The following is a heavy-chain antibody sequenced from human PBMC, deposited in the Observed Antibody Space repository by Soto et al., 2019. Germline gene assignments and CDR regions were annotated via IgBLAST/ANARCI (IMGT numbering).Heavy chain of an antibody. D-gene: IGHD6-13*01. V-gene: IGHV3-33*01. CDR3: XXXXAAAGTLDY. CDR2: IWYDGSNK. J-gene: IGHJ4*02. CDR1: GFTFSSYG. Sequence: QVQLVESGGGVVQPGRSLRLSCAASGFTFSSYGMHWVRQAPGKGLEWVAVIWYDGSNKYYADSVKGRFTISRDNSKXXXXXXXXXXXXXXXXXXXXXXXXAAAGTLDYWGQGTLVTVSS.